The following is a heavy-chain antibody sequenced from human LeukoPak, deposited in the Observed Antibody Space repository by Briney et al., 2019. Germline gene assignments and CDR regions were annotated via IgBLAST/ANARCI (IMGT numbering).Heavy chain of an antibody. CDR1: GFTSSSYE. V-gene: IGHV3-48*03. J-gene: IGHJ4*02. Sequence: GGSLRLSCAASGFTSSSYEMNWVRQAPGKGLEWVSYISSSGSTIYYADSVKGRFTISRDNAKNSLYLQMNSLRAEDTAVYYCARAGVRGVIKGRKYYFDYWGQGTLVTVSS. CDR2: ISSSGSTI. CDR3: ARAGVRGVIKGRKYYFDY. D-gene: IGHD3-10*01.